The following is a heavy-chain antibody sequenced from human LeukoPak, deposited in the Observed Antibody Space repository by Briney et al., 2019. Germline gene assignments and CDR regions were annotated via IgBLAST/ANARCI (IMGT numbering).Heavy chain of an antibody. Sequence: GGSLRLSCAASGFTFSSYEMNWVRQAPGKGLEWVSYISSSGSTIYYADSVKGRLTISRDNAKNSVYLQINSLRAEDTAIYYCARRGYIDSSGYDYWGQGTLVTVSS. CDR3: ARRGYIDSSGYDY. V-gene: IGHV3-48*03. CDR1: GFTFSSYE. D-gene: IGHD3-22*01. J-gene: IGHJ4*02. CDR2: ISSSGSTI.